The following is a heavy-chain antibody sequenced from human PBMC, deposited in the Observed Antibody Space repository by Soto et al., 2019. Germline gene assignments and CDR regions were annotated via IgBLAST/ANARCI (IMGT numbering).Heavy chain of an antibody. Sequence: PGGSLRLSCAASGFTFSDHYMDWVRQAPGKGLEWVGRTRNKANSYTTEYAASVKGRFTISRDDSRNSLYLRMNSLKTEDTAVYYCARDRCDWYFYLLCRGTLVTVSS. CDR2: TRNKANSYTT. J-gene: IGHJ2*01. CDR3: ARDRCDWYFYL. V-gene: IGHV3-72*01. CDR1: GFTFSDHY.